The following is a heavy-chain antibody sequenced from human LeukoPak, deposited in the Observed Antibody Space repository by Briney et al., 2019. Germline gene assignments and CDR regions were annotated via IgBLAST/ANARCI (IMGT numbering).Heavy chain of an antibody. D-gene: IGHD3-10*01. CDR1: EFTFSSYA. V-gene: IGHV3-30-3*01. CDR3: ASGYRYYHGSGSYH. CDR2: ISYDGSNR. J-gene: IGHJ4*02. Sequence: GGSLRLSCAASEFTFSSYAMHWVRQAPGKGLEWVAVISYDGSNRFYADSVKGRFIISRDNSKNTLYLEMNSLRVEDTAVYYCASGYRYYHGSGSYHWGQGTLVTVSS.